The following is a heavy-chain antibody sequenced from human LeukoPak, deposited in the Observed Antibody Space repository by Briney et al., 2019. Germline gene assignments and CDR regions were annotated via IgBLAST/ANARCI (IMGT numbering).Heavy chain of an antibody. Sequence: GRSLRLSCVASAFTFRSYGMHWVPQAPGKGLEWVAVISYDGSGQYYADSLKGRFTISRDNSKNTLYLQMNSLRVEDTAVYYCAKDQRTMTRRMDVWGQGTTVTVSS. CDR1: AFTFRSYG. V-gene: IGHV3-30*18. CDR3: AKDQRTMTRRMDV. CDR2: ISYDGSGQ. D-gene: IGHD2-2*01. J-gene: IGHJ6*02.